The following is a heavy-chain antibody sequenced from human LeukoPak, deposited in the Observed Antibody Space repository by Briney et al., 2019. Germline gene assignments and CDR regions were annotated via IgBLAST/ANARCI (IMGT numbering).Heavy chain of an antibody. CDR2: IKNKIYGGTV. CDR3: TTQLLWFGEFSSYDY. D-gene: IGHD3-10*01. V-gene: IGHV3-15*01. Sequence: GGSLRLSCAASGFTFSNAWMSWVRQAPGKGLEWVGRIKNKIYGGTVDYVAPVKSRFTISRDDSKNTLYLQMNSLKTEHTAVYYCTTQLLWFGEFSSYDYWGQGTLVTVS. J-gene: IGHJ4*02. CDR1: GFTFSNAW.